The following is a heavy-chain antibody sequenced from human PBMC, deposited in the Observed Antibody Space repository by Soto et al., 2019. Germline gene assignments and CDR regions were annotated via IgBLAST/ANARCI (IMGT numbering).Heavy chain of an antibody. Sequence: QAQLQQGGAGLLKPSETLSLTCAVYGGSFSGYYWSWIRQPPGQGLEWIGEINHSGNSNYNPSLKTSITISVDSYKQRVSLDLSCVTPADTVVNYCARGLPGVGAVGAVAWFDPRGPGTLGTVSS. CDR3: ARGLPGVGAVGAVAWFDP. CDR2: INHSGNS. CDR1: GGSFSGYY. D-gene: IGHD3-10*01. V-gene: IGHV4-34*01. J-gene: IGHJ5*02.